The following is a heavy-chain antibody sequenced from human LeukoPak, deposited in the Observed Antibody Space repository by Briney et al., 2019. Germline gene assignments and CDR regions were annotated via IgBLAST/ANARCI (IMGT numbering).Heavy chain of an antibody. Sequence: GGSLRLSCAASGFTVSSNYMSWVRQAPGKGLEWVSVIYSGGSTYYADSVKGRFTISRDNSKNTLYLQMNSLRAEDTAVYYCARLYYYGSWSGDYWGQGTLVTVSS. CDR3: ARLYYYGSWSGDY. CDR1: GFTVSSNY. CDR2: IYSGGST. V-gene: IGHV3-53*01. J-gene: IGHJ4*02. D-gene: IGHD3-10*01.